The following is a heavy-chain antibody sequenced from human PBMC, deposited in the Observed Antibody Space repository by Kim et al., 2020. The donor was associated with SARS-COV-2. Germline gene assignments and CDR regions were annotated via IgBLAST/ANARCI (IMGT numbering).Heavy chain of an antibody. V-gene: IGHV4-39*01. CDR2: IYYSGST. D-gene: IGHD3-3*01. J-gene: IGHJ5*02. Sequence: SETLSLTCTVSGGSISSSSYYWGWIRQPPGKGLEWIGSIYYSGSTYYNPSLKSRVTISVDTSKNQFSLKLSSVTAADTAVYYCARLGLSPNWFDPWGQGTLVTVSS. CDR3: ARLGLSPNWFDP. CDR1: GGSISSSSYY.